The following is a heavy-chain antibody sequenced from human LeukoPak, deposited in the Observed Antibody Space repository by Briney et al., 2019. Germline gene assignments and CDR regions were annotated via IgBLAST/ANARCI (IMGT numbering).Heavy chain of an antibody. Sequence: SETLSLTCTVSGGSISSGAYYWSWIRQPPGKGLEGIGYIYYSGSTYYIPSLKSRVTISVDTSKNQFSLKPSSVTASDTAVYYCARAGGYCSSTSCLDYWGQGTLVTVSS. CDR3: ARAGGYCSSTSCLDY. V-gene: IGHV4-30-4*08. D-gene: IGHD2-2*01. CDR2: IYYSGST. J-gene: IGHJ4*02. CDR1: GGSISSGAYY.